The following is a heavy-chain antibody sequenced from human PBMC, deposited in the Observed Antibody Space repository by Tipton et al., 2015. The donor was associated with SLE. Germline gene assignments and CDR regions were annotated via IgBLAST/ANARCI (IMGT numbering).Heavy chain of an antibody. J-gene: IGHJ1*01. CDR1: GGSISSSYW. V-gene: IGHV4-4*02. Sequence: TLSLTCAVSGGSISSSYWWSWVRQPPGKGLEWIGEIYHSGSTKYNPSLKSRVTISVDKSKNQFSLNLTSVTAADTAVYYCARARRSVTSRLEADWGQGTLVTVSS. CDR3: ARARRSVTSRLEAD. D-gene: IGHD6-25*01. CDR2: IYHSGST.